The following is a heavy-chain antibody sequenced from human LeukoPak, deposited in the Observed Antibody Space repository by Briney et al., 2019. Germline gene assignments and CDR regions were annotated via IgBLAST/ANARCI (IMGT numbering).Heavy chain of an antibody. CDR2: IKQDGSEK. CDR3: ARDLVRSSGWYMGFDY. D-gene: IGHD6-19*01. CDR1: GFTFSSYW. Sequence: GGSLRLSCAASGFTFSSYWMSWVRQAPGKGLEWVANIKQDGSEKYYVDSVKGRFTISRDNAKNSLYLQMNSLRAEDTAVYYCARDLVRSSGWYMGFDYWGQGTLVTVSS. V-gene: IGHV3-7*01. J-gene: IGHJ4*02.